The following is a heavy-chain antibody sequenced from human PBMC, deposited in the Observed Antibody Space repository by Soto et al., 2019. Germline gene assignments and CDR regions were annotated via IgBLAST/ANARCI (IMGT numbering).Heavy chain of an antibody. Sequence: GGSLRLSCAASGFTFSSYWMSWVRQAPGKGLEWVSAIKQSGSGTYYADSVKGRFTISRDNSKNTLYLQMNSLRAEDTAVYYCARTIAARPVWFDPWGQGTLVTVSS. CDR2: IKQSGSGT. V-gene: IGHV3-23*01. J-gene: IGHJ5*02. D-gene: IGHD6-6*01. CDR3: ARTIAARPVWFDP. CDR1: GFTFSSYW.